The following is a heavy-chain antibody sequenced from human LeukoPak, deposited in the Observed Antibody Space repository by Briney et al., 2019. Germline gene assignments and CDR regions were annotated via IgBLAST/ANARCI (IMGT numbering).Heavy chain of an antibody. Sequence: SQTLSLTCTVSGGSISSGGYYWSWIRQPPGKGLEWIGYIYYSGSTYYNPSLKSRVTISVDTSKNQFSLKLSSVTAADTAVYYCARDSEGAAAFDIWGQGTMVTVSS. CDR2: IYYSGST. D-gene: IGHD1-26*01. CDR3: ARDSEGAAAFDI. V-gene: IGHV4-31*03. J-gene: IGHJ3*02. CDR1: GGSISSGGYY.